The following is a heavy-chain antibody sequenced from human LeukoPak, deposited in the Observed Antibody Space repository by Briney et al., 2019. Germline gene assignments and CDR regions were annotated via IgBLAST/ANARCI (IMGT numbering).Heavy chain of an antibody. V-gene: IGHV1-2*02. CDR1: GHTFMDYY. CDR2: ITPNSGDT. Sequence: ASVKVSCNTSGHTFMDYYIHWVRQAPGQGLEWMGRITPNSGDTNYAQKFQGRVTMTRDTSNTTAFMELSRLTSDDTAVYYCATEGRRDAFDVWGQGTMVTVSS. J-gene: IGHJ3*01. CDR3: ATEGRRDAFDV.